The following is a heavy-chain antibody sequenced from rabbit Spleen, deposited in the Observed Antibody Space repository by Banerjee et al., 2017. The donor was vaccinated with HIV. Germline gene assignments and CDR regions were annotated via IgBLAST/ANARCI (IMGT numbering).Heavy chain of an antibody. V-gene: IGHV1S40*01. D-gene: IGHD8-1*01. CDR1: GFSFSSSYY. CDR3: ARDTGSSFSSYGMDL. J-gene: IGHJ6*01. Sequence: QSLEESGGDLVKPGGTLTLTCTASGFSFSSSYYMCWVRQAPGKGLEWISCIAGSSGFTYSATWAKGRFTCSKTSSTTVTLQMTSLTVADTATYFCARDTGSSFSSYGMDLWGPGTLVTVS. CDR2: IAGSSGFT.